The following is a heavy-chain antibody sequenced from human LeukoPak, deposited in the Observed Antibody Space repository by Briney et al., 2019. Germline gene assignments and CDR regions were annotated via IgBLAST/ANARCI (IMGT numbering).Heavy chain of an antibody. Sequence: PGGSLRLSCAASGFTFSSYSMNWVRQAPGKGLEWVSSISSSSSYIYYADSVKGRFTISRDNAKNSLYLQMNSLRAEDTAVYYCARAGWDYYDSSGYYFHYMDVWGKGTTVTVSS. CDR2: ISSSSSYI. V-gene: IGHV3-21*01. J-gene: IGHJ6*03. CDR1: GFTFSSYS. D-gene: IGHD3-22*01. CDR3: ARAGWDYYDSSGYYFHYMDV.